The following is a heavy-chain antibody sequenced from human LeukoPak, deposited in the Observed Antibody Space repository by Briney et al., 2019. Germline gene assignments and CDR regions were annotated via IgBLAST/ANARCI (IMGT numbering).Heavy chain of an antibody. CDR3: ARDRKVWDPDAFDI. V-gene: IGHV3-30-3*01. Sequence: GGSLRLSCAASGFTFSSYAMHWVRQAPGKGLEWVAVISYDGSNKYYADSVKGRFTISRDNSKNTLYLQMNSLRAEDTAVYYCARDRKVWDPDAFDIWGQGTMVTVSS. J-gene: IGHJ3*02. D-gene: IGHD1-26*01. CDR2: ISYDGSNK. CDR1: GFTFSSYA.